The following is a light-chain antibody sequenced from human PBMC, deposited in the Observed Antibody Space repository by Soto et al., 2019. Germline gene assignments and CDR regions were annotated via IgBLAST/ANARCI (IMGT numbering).Light chain of an antibody. CDR2: DSS. CDR3: QQYARSSWT. J-gene: IGKJ1*01. CDR1: QRVSNSY. Sequence: EIVLVQSPDTLSLSPGERVTLSCRASQRVSNSYLVWYQQKPGQAPKLLIYDSSTRATGIPDRFSASGSGTDFTLSISRLEPDDSAVYYCQQYARSSWTFGQGTKVEIK. V-gene: IGKV3-20*01.